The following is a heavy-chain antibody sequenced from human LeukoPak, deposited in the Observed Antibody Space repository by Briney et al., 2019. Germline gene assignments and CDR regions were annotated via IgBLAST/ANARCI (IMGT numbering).Heavy chain of an antibody. CDR2: IYDNGST. V-gene: IGHV4-39*01. J-gene: IGHJ4*02. CDR1: GVSISSSSYH. Sequence: SETLSVTCTVSGVSISSSSYHWDWIRQPPGKGLEWIGSIYDNGSTYYSPSLKSRVTISVDTSKNQFSLRLNSVTAADTTVYYCARQVQHTAMDYWGQGTLVSVSS. D-gene: IGHD5-18*01. CDR3: ARQVQHTAMDY.